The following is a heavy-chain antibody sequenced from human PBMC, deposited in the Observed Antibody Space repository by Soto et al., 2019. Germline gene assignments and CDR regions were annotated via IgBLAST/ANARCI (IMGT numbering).Heavy chain of an antibody. CDR2: ITPMFGTP. V-gene: IGHV1-69*01. CDR1: GGTFSSHT. J-gene: IGHJ4*02. CDR3: ASDGPLYESRAYYFNY. Sequence: QVQLVQSGAEVKKPGSSVKVSCKASGGTFSSHTIPWVRQAPGQGLEWMGGITPMFGTPNYAQKFRGRVTITAGESSSIGYMELCSLRSVDAAMYLCASDGPLYESRAYYFNYWGKGTLVTVS. D-gene: IGHD3-22*01.